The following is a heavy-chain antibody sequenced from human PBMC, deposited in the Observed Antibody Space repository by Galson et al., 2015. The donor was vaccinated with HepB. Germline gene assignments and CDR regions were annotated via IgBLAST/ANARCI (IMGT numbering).Heavy chain of an antibody. D-gene: IGHD2-15*01. V-gene: IGHV4-30-4*01. Sequence: QVQLQESGPGLVKPSQILSLTCTVSGGSITSADYYWTWVRQAPGERLEWIGNIYNTGFTNYKPSLKSRLTISIDLSKNQFSLNLSSVTAADTAVYYCGRADIGVVGSTYIDYWGQGTLVPVSS. CDR1: GGSITSADYY. J-gene: IGHJ4*02. CDR3: GRADIGVVGSTYIDY. CDR2: IYNTGFT.